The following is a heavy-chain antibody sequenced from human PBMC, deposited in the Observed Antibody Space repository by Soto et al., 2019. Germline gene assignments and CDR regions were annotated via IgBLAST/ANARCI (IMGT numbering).Heavy chain of an antibody. D-gene: IGHD2-8*01. J-gene: IGHJ6*02. V-gene: IGHV1-2*04. CDR2: INPKRGGT. Sequence: QVQLVQSGAEVKKPGASLKVSCKASGYSFSDYHIHWVRQAPGQGLEWLGRINPKRGGTSTAQKFQGWVTMTTDTSISTASMELTRLTSDDTAIYYCARGDSTDCSNAVCSFFYNHDMDVWGQGTTVTVSS. CDR3: ARGDSTDCSNAVCSFFYNHDMDV. CDR1: GYSFSDYH.